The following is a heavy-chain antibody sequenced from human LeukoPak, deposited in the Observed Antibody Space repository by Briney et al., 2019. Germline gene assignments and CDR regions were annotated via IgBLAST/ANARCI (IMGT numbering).Heavy chain of an antibody. V-gene: IGHV3-23*01. CDR2: ASGSGGST. CDR3: AKVPRSSLGC. J-gene: IGHJ4*02. CDR1: GFTFSTYA. D-gene: IGHD3-10*01. Sequence: GGSLRLSCAASGFTFSTYAMMWVRQAPGKGLEWVSYASGSGGSTYYADSVKGRFTISRDNSKNTLYLQMNSLRVEDTAIYYCAKVPRSSLGCWGQGTLVTVSS.